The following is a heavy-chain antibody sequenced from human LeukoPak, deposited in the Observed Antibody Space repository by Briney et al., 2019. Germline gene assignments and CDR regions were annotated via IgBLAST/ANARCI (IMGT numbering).Heavy chain of an antibody. Sequence: PSETLSLTCTVSGGSISSYYWSWIRQPPGKGQEWIGYIYYSGSTNYNPSLKSRVTISVDTSKNQFSLKLSSVTAADTAVYYCARAGCGGDCYFCDYWGQGTLVTVSS. D-gene: IGHD2-21*02. J-gene: IGHJ4*02. CDR1: GGSISSYY. V-gene: IGHV4-59*01. CDR3: ARAGCGGDCYFCDY. CDR2: IYYSGST.